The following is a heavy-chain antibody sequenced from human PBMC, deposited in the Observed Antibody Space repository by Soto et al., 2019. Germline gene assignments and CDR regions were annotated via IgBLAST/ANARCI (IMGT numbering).Heavy chain of an antibody. CDR1: GGTFSSYA. J-gene: IGHJ5*02. CDR3: AKDGGREGYFGNWFDP. CDR2: IIPIFGTA. Sequence: GASVKVSCKASGGTFSSYAISWVRHAPGQGLEWMGGIIPIFGTANYAQKFQGRVTITADESTSTAYMELSSLRSDDTAVYYCAKDGGREGYFGNWFDPWGQGTLVTVSS. D-gene: IGHD2-15*01. V-gene: IGHV1-69*13.